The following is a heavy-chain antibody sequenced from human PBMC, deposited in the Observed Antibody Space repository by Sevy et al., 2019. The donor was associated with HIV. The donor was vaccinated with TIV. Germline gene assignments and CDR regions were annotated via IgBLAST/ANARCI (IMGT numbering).Heavy chain of an antibody. CDR3: ARREGYCGSDCYSRWFDP. CDR1: GASINKSSYF. V-gene: IGHV4-39*01. CDR2: IYYSGTT. Sequence: SETLSLTCTVSGASINKSSYFWGWIRQSPGTGLEWIGIIYYSGTTFYNPSLRSRVTISVDTSKNQISLRLRSVTAADTAVYYCARREGYCGSDCYSRWFDPWGQGTLVTVSS. J-gene: IGHJ5*02. D-gene: IGHD2-21*02.